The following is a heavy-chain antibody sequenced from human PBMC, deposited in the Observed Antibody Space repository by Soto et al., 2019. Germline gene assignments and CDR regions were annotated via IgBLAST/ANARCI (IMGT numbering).Heavy chain of an antibody. Sequence: SETLSLTCAVYGGSFSGYYWSWIRQPPGKGLEWIGEINHSGSTNYNPSLKSRVTISVDTSKNQFSLKLSSVTAADTAVYYCARTEGIAARRPIDYWGQGTLVTVSS. CDR3: ARTEGIAARRPIDY. V-gene: IGHV4-34*01. CDR1: GGSFSGYY. D-gene: IGHD6-6*01. CDR2: INHSGST. J-gene: IGHJ4*02.